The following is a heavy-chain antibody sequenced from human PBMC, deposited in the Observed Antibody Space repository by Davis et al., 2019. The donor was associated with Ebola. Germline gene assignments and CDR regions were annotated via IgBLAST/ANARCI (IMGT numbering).Heavy chain of an antibody. CDR1: RFTFSDYS. Sequence: GESLKISCAASRFTFSDYSMNWVRQAPGKGLEWVSYISGGSGAIYYAASVKGRFTISRDDSKNTLYLQMNSLRAEDTAVYYCARDKGVTAPDFDNWGQGTLVTVSS. D-gene: IGHD2-21*02. V-gene: IGHV3-48*01. CDR2: ISGGSGAI. J-gene: IGHJ4*02. CDR3: ARDKGVTAPDFDN.